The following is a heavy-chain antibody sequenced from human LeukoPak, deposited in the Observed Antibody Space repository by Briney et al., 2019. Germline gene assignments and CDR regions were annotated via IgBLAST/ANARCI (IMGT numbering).Heavy chain of an antibody. Sequence: ASVKVSCRASGYTFNSFGISWVRQAPGQGLEWMGWISAYNGNTHHPEKLQGRLTMTTDTPTSTAYMELRSLRSDDTAIYYCARDTVMMVGSYYYGKDVWGQGTTVTVSS. CDR3: ARDTVMMVGSYYYGKDV. V-gene: IGHV1-18*01. J-gene: IGHJ6*02. CDR1: GYTFNSFG. CDR2: ISAYNGNT. D-gene: IGHD2-15*01.